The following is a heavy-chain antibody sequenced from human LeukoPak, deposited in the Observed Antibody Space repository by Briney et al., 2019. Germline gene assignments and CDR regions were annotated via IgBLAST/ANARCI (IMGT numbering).Heavy chain of an antibody. CDR3: GAIFGVFKPPDY. D-gene: IGHD3-3*01. CDR2: IYHSGST. V-gene: IGHV4-38-2*02. CDR1: GYSISSGYY. Sequence: SETLSLTCTVSGYSISSGYYWGWIRQPPGKGLEWIGSIYHSGSTYYNPSLKSRVTISVDTSKNQFSLKLSSVTAADTAVYYCGAIFGVFKPPDYWGQGTLVTVSS. J-gene: IGHJ4*02.